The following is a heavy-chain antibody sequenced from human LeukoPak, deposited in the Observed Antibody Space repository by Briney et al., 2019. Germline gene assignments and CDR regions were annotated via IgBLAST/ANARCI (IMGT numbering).Heavy chain of an antibody. D-gene: IGHD3-3*01. CDR1: GFTFSSYA. Sequence: PGGSLRLSCAASGFTFSSYAMSWVRQAPGKGLEWVSAISGSGGSTYYADSVKGRFTISRDNSKSTLYLQMNSLRAEDTAVYYCAKDVFWSGYYTCWGQGTLVTVSS. CDR3: AKDVFWSGYYTC. CDR2: ISGSGGST. V-gene: IGHV3-23*01. J-gene: IGHJ4*02.